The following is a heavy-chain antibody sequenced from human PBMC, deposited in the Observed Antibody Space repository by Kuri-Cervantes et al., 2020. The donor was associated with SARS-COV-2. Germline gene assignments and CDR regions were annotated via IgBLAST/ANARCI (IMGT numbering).Heavy chain of an antibody. CDR3: ARVRNDYYYYYYMDV. CDR2: ISSSSSYI. V-gene: IGHV3-21*01. Sequence: GESLKISCADSGFTFSSYSMNWVRQAPGKGLEWVSYISSSSSYIYYADSLKGRFTITRDNAKNSLYLQMNSLRAEDTAVYYCARVRNDYYYYYYMDVWGKGTTVTVSS. CDR1: GFTFSSYS. J-gene: IGHJ6*03.